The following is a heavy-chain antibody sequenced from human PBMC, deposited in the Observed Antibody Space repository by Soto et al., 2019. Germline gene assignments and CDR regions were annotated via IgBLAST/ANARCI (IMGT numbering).Heavy chain of an antibody. CDR2: ISGSGGST. D-gene: IGHD6-19*01. CDR3: AKVPVDSGWYFCYSYMDV. V-gene: IGHV3-23*01. J-gene: IGHJ6*03. Sequence: GGSLRLSCAASGFTFSSYAMSWVRQAPGKGLEWVSAISGSGGSTYYADSVKGRFTISRDNSKNTLYLQMNSLRAEDMALFYFAKVPVDSGWYFCYSYMDVWGKGTTVTVSS. CDR1: GFTFSSYA.